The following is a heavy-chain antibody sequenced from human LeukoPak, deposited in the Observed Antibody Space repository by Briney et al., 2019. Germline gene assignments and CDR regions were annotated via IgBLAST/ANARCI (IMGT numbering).Heavy chain of an antibody. CDR1: GFTFSSYA. V-gene: IGHV3-23*01. Sequence: SGGSLRLSCAASGFTFSSYAMSWVRQAPGKGLEWVSAISGSGGSTYYADSVKGRFTISRDNSKNTLYLQMNSLRAEDTAVYYCAKSVVGYSYAAPIFDYWGQGTLVTVSS. CDR2: ISGSGGST. J-gene: IGHJ4*02. CDR3: AKSVVGYSYAAPIFDY. D-gene: IGHD5-18*01.